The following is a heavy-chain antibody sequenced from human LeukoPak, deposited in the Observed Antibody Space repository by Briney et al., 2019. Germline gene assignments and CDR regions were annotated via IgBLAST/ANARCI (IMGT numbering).Heavy chain of an antibody. J-gene: IGHJ1*01. V-gene: IGHV3-30*02. Sequence: GGSLRLSCAASGFTFSSYGMHWVRQAPGKGLEWVAFIRYDGSNKYYADSVKGRFTISRDNSKNSLYLQMNSLRAEDTAVYYCARDVVPAAIGYFQHWGQGTLVTVSS. CDR1: GFTFSSYG. CDR3: ARDVVPAAIGYFQH. CDR2: IRYDGSNK. D-gene: IGHD2-2*02.